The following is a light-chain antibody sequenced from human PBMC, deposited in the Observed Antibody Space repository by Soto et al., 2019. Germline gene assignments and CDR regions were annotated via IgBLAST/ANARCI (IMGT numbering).Light chain of an antibody. V-gene: IGKV1-5*03. CDR3: QQYNSSPWT. J-gene: IGKJ1*01. CDR1: QSISSR. CDR2: KAS. Sequence: DIQMTQSPSTLSASVGDRVTITCRASQSISSRLAWYQQNPGKAPKLLIYKASSLESGVPSRFSGSGSGTEFTLTISSLQPDDFATYYCQQYNSSPWTFGQGTKVEIK.